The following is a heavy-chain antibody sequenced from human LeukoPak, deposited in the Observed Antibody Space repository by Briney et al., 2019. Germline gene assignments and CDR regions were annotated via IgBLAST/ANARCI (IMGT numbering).Heavy chain of an antibody. J-gene: IGHJ5*02. CDR1: GGSISSYY. Sequence: SETLSLTCTVSGGSISSYYWSWIRQPAGKGLVWIGRIYTSGSTNYNPSLKSRVTMSVDKSKNQFSLKLSSVTAADTAVYYCARGGVGYAPFDPWGQGTLVTVSS. CDR3: ARGGVGYAPFDP. D-gene: IGHD3-10*01. CDR2: IYTSGST. V-gene: IGHV4-4*07.